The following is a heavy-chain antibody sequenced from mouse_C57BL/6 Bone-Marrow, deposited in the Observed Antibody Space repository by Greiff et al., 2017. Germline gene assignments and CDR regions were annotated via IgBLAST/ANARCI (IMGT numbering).Heavy chain of an antibody. Sequence: QVQLKQPGAELVQPGASVKMSCTASGYTFTSYWITWVKQRPGQGLEWIGDIYPGSGSTNSNEKFKSKAPLTVDTSSSPAYMQLSSLTSEDSAVSDCARPYYSNYWYFDVWGTGTTVTVSA. V-gene: IGHV1-55*01. D-gene: IGHD2-5*01. J-gene: IGHJ1*03. CDR1: GYTFTSYW. CDR2: IYPGSGST. CDR3: ARPYYSNYWYFDV.